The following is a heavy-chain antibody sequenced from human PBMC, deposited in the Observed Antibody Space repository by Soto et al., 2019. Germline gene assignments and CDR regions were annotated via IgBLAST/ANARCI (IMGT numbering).Heavy chain of an antibody. CDR2: IYYFGST. CDR1: GGSITSSSYY. CDR3: ASIPLYGSGTYYFDY. Sequence: SETLSLTCTVSGGSITSSSYYWGWIRQPPGKGLEWIGNIYYFGSTYYNPSLRSRLTISVDTSQNRISLKLSSVTAADTAAYYCASIPLYGSGTYYFDYWGQGTLVTVSS. V-gene: IGHV4-39*07. D-gene: IGHD3-10*01. J-gene: IGHJ4*02.